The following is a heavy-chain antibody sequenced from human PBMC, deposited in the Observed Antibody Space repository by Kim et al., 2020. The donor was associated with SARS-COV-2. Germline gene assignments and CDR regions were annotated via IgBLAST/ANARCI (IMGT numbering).Heavy chain of an antibody. J-gene: IGHJ6*02. CDR2: P. CDR3: AKDRGGMDV. Sequence: PYTAATGKGRFTISRDNSKNTLYLHMNSQRAEDAAVYYCAKDRGGMDVWGQGTTVTVSS. V-gene: IGHV3-23*01.